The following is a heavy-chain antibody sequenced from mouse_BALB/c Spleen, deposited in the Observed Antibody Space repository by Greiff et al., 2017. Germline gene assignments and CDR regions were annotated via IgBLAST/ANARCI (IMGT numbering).Heavy chain of an antibody. CDR2: IWSGGST. CDR3: ARNFHYYGYWYFDV. Sequence: VQLVESGPGLVQPSQSLSITCTVSGFSLTSYGVHWVRQSPGKGLEWLGVIWSGGSTDYNAAFISRLSISKDNSKSQVFFKMNSLQANDTAIYYCARNFHYYGYWYFDVWGAGTTVTVSS. J-gene: IGHJ1*01. D-gene: IGHD1-2*01. V-gene: IGHV2-2*02. CDR1: GFSLTSYG.